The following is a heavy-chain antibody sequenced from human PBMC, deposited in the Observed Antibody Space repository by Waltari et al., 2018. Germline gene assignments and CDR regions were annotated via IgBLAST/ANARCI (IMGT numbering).Heavy chain of an antibody. CDR1: GGTFGSYA. CDR3: ARDRHFSDGGAYYESGL. D-gene: IGHD2-21*01. J-gene: IGHJ2*01. CDR2: IKPVLGTT. V-gene: IGHV1-69*13. Sequence: QVKLVQSGSEVKKPGSSVKVSCKASGGTFGSYAVSGVRQAPGQGLEWVGGIKPVLGTTSYAQKFQDRVTLIADDSSSTVYMELSSLKSDDTAVYYCARDRHFSDGGAYYESGLWGRGTLVTVSS.